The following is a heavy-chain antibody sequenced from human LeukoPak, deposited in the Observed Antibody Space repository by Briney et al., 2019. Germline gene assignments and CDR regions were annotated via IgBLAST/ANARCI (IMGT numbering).Heavy chain of an antibody. CDR1: GFTFSSYA. V-gene: IGHV3-23*01. CDR3: AKSFVVIAAAGRWFDP. Sequence: PGGSLRLSCAASGFTFSSYAMSWVRQAPGKGLEWVSAISGSGGSTYYADSVKGRFTISRDNSKNTLYLQMNSLRVEDTAVYYCAKSFVVIAAAGRWFDPWGQGTLVTVSS. D-gene: IGHD6-13*01. CDR2: ISGSGGST. J-gene: IGHJ5*02.